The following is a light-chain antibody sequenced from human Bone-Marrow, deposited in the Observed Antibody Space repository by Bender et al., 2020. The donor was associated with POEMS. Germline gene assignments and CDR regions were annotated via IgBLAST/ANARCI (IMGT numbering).Light chain of an antibody. CDR3: AASDASLIAVL. CDR2: RND. J-gene: IGLJ3*02. V-gene: IGLV1-47*01. CDR1: SSNIGTNY. Sequence: QSVLTQAPSASGTPGQSVTISCSGSSSNIGTNYVYWYKHFPGTAPELLIYRNDQRPSGVPDRLPGSKAGTSASLAIRALRSEDEANYYCAASDASLIAVLFGGGTKLSVL.